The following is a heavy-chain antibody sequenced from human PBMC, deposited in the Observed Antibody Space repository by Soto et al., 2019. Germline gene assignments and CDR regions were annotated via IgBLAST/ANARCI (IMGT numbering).Heavy chain of an antibody. CDR3: ATLIVDSSGYYHFDY. J-gene: IGHJ4*02. CDR2: INPSGGST. CDR1: GYTFTSYY. Sequence: ASVKVSCKASGYTFTSYYMHWVRQAPGQGLEWMGIINPSGGSTSYAQKFQGRVTMTRDTSTSTVYMELSSLRSEDTAVYYCATLIVDSSGYYHFDYWGQGTLVTVSS. V-gene: IGHV1-46*01. D-gene: IGHD3-22*01.